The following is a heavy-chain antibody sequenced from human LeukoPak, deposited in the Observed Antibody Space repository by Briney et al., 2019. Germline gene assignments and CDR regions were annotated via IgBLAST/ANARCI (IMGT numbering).Heavy chain of an antibody. V-gene: IGHV3-21*01. D-gene: IGHD4-17*01. CDR1: GFTFSSYG. CDR3: ARVSGDYYHTVDT. J-gene: IGHJ5*02. CDR2: ITSSTYI. Sequence: GGSLRLSCAASGFTFSSYGMHWVRQAPGKGLEWVSSITSSTYIYYADSVRGRFTISRDNAKNSLFLQMNSLRVEDTAIYYCARVSGDYYHTVDTWGQGTLVTVSS.